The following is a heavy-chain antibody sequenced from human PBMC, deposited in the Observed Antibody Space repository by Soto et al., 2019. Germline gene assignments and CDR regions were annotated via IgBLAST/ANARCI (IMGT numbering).Heavy chain of an antibody. J-gene: IGHJ6*02. V-gene: IGHV4-34*01. CDR3: ARFSGSYYYAMDV. Sequence: PSETLSLTCAVSGGSISSGGYSWSWIRQPPGKGLEWIGEINHSGVTNYKPSLKRRVTISVDTSENQFSLQLKSVTAADTALYYCARFSGSYYYAMDVWGQGSTVTVSS. D-gene: IGHD6-19*01. CDR1: GGSISSGGYS. CDR2: INHSGVT.